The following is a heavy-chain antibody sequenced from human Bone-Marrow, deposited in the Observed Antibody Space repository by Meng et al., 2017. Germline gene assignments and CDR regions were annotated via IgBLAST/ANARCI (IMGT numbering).Heavy chain of an antibody. D-gene: IGHD1-1*01. V-gene: IGHV4-34*01. J-gene: IGHJ1*01. CDR1: GGSFSGYY. Sequence: QGRLQRWGAGLLTPSETLSLSCAVYGGSFSGYYWSWIRQPPGKGLEWIGEINHSGSTNYNPSLKSRVTISVDTSKNQFSLKLSSVTAADTAVYYCARGTRPLLFQHWGQGTLVTVSS. CDR3: ARGTRPLLFQH. CDR2: INHSGST.